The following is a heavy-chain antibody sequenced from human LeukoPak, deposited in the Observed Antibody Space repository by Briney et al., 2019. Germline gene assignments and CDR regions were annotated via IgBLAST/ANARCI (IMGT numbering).Heavy chain of an antibody. CDR1: GFTFSSYE. D-gene: IGHD3-10*02. CDR3: AELGITMIGGV. Sequence: GGSLRLSCAASGFTFSSYEMNWVRQAPGKGLEWVSYISSSGSTIYYADSVKGRFTISRDNAKNSLYLQMNSLRAEGTAVYYCAELGITMIGGVWGKGTTVTISS. J-gene: IGHJ6*04. CDR2: ISSSGSTI. V-gene: IGHV3-48*03.